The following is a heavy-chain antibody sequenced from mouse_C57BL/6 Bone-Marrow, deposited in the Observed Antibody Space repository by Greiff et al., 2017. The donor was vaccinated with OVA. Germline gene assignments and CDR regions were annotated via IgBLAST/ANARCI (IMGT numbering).Heavy chain of an antibody. CDR3: TTAYGSIALCY. V-gene: IGHV14-4*01. CDR2: IDPENGDT. Sequence: EVQLQQSGPELVKPGASVKLSCKASGYTFTSYDINWVKQRPEQGLEWIGWIDPENGDTEYASKFQGKATITADTSSNTAYLQLSSLTSEDTAAYYCTTAYGSIALCYWGQGTLLSVSA. J-gene: IGHJ3*01. D-gene: IGHD1-1*01. CDR1: GYTFTSYD.